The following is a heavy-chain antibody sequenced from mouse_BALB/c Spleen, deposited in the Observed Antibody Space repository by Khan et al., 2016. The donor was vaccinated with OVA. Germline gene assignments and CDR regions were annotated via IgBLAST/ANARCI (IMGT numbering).Heavy chain of an antibody. CDR1: GFTFTSYV. J-gene: IGHJ3*01. V-gene: IGHV1S136*01. CDR2: IYPFNDDT. Sequence: VRLQQSGPELVKPGASVKMSCKASGFTFTSYVMHWVKQKPGLGLEWIGYIYPFNDDTKYNEKFKGKATLTSDKSSSTAYMELSSLTSEDSAVYCCAPVGNYYVSFAYWGQGTLVTVSA. D-gene: IGHD1-1*01. CDR3: APVGNYYVSFAY.